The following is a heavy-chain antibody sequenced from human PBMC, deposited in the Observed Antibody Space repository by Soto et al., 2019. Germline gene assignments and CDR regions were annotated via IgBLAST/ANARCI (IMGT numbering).Heavy chain of an antibody. V-gene: IGHV4-30-4*01. CDR3: ARVGSRKAVPPFDY. J-gene: IGHJ4*02. CDR2: IYYSGST. D-gene: IGHD6-19*01. CDR1: GGSISSGDYY. Sequence: PSETLSLTCTVSGGSISSGDYYWSWIRQPPGKGLEWIGYIYYSGSTYYNPSLKSRVTISLDTSKNQFSLKLSSVTAADTAVYYCARVGSRKAVPPFDYWGQGTLVTVSS.